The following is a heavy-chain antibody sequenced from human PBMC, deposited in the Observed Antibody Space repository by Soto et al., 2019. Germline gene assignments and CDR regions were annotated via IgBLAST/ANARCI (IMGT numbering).Heavy chain of an antibody. Sequence: GGSLRLSCAASGFTFSSYAMSWVRQAPGKGLEWVSAISGSGGSTYYADSVKGRFTISRDNSKNTLYLQMNSLRAEDTAVYYCAIQPRPDCSSTSCYGVNYYYYMDVWGKGTTVTVSS. CDR3: AIQPRPDCSSTSCYGVNYYYYMDV. CDR1: GFTFSSYA. J-gene: IGHJ6*03. V-gene: IGHV3-23*01. CDR2: ISGSGGST. D-gene: IGHD2-2*01.